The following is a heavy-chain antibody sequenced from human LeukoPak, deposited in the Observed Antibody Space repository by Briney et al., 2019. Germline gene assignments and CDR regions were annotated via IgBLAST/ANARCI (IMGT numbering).Heavy chain of an antibody. Sequence: GGSLRLSCAASGFTVRSNYMSWVRQAPGKGLKWVSVIYSGGSTYYADSVKGRFTISRDNSKNTLYLQMNSLRAEDTAVYYCARDPPYRAYWGQGTLVTVSS. CDR3: ARDPPYRAY. J-gene: IGHJ4*02. CDR2: IYSGGST. V-gene: IGHV3-66*02. CDR1: GFTVRSNY. D-gene: IGHD1-26*01.